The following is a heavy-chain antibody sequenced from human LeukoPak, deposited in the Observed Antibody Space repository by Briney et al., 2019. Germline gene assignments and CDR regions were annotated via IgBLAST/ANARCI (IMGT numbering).Heavy chain of an antibody. CDR2: ISGSGGST. CDR3: ARDGSGWYEDY. CDR1: GFTFSSYG. V-gene: IGHV3-23*01. Sequence: GGSLRLSCAASGFTFSSYGMSWVRQAPGKGLEWVSSISGSGGSTYYADSVKGRFTISRDISKNTLYLEMNSLRGEDTAVYYCARDGSGWYEDYWGQGTLATVSS. D-gene: IGHD6-19*01. J-gene: IGHJ4*02.